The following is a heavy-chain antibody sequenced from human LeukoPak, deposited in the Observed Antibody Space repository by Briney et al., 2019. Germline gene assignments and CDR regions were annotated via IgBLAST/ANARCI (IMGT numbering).Heavy chain of an antibody. D-gene: IGHD1-20*01. V-gene: IGHV1-3*01. CDR3: ARVQPITGTEGTFDY. CDR2: INAGNGNT. CDR1: GYTFTSYA. J-gene: IGHJ4*02. Sequence: GASVKVSCKASGYTFTSYAMHWVRQAPGQRLEWMGWINAGNGNTKYSQKFQGRVTITADESTSTAYMELSSLRSEDTAVYYCARVQPITGTEGTFDYWGQGTLVTVSS.